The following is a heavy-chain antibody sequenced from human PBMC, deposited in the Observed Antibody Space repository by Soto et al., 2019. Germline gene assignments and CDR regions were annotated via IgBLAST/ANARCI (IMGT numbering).Heavy chain of an antibody. Sequence: PSETLSLTCAVYGGSFSGYYWSWIRQPPGKGLEWIGEINHSGSTNYNPSLKSRVTISVDTSKNQFSLKLSSVTAADTAVYYCARGCSGGSRYSFDFDYWGQGTLVTVSS. V-gene: IGHV4-34*01. CDR2: INHSGST. CDR3: ARGCSGGSRYSFDFDY. D-gene: IGHD2-15*01. CDR1: GGSFSGYY. J-gene: IGHJ4*02.